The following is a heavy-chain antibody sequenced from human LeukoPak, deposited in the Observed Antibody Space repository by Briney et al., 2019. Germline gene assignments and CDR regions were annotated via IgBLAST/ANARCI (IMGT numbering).Heavy chain of an antibody. CDR2: IWHAGSKT. CDR1: GFIFSRYD. CDR3: ARDPATVTSHFDY. J-gene: IGHJ4*02. V-gene: IGHV3-33*01. Sequence: GTSLRLSCVASGFIFSRYDMHWVRQAPGKGLEWVALIWHAGSKTHYADSVKGRFTISRDDSKSTLYVQMNSLRVEDTAVYYCARDPATVTSHFDYWGQGALVTVSS. D-gene: IGHD4-17*01.